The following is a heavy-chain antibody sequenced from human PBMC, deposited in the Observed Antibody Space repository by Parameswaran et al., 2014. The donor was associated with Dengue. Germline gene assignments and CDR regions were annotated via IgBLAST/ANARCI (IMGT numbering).Heavy chain of an antibody. V-gene: IGHV4-34*01. J-gene: IGHJ4*02. Sequence: VRQAPGKGLEWIGEINHSGSTNYNPSLKSRVTISVDTSKNQFSLKLSSVTAADTAVYYCARAKDIVVVPAAMGFDYWGQGTLVTVSS. CDR3: ARAKDIVVVPAAMGFDY. CDR2: INHSGST. D-gene: IGHD2-2*01.